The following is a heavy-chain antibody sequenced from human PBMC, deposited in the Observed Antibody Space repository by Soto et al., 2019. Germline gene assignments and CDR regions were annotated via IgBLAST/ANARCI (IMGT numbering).Heavy chain of an antibody. CDR3: AKDENYFDSSGQSH. J-gene: IGHJ4*02. CDR2: INGNGDST. Sequence: EVQLLESGGGLVQPGGSLRLSCAASGFTFNSYAMSWVRQAPGKGLEWVSSINGNGDSTYFADSVKGRFTISRDNSKSTLFLQMNSLRAEDTAIYYCAKDENYFDSSGQSHWGQGTLVTVSS. V-gene: IGHV3-23*01. CDR1: GFTFNSYA. D-gene: IGHD3-22*01.